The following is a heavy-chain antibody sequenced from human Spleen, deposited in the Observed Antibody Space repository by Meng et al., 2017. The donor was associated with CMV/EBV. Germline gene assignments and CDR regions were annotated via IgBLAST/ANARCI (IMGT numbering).Heavy chain of an antibody. J-gene: IGHJ6*02. Sequence: ASVKVSCKASGYTLTDYKIHWVRQAPGQGLEWMGWINPHSGDTSYAQKFQGRITMTTDTSTSTAYMELRSLRSDDTAVYYCARVYCSSTSCYNWDRDYYYYGMDVWGQGTTVTVSS. CDR1: GYTLTDYK. CDR3: ARVYCSSTSCYNWDRDYYYYGMDV. D-gene: IGHD2-2*02. V-gene: IGHV1-2*02. CDR2: INPHSGDT.